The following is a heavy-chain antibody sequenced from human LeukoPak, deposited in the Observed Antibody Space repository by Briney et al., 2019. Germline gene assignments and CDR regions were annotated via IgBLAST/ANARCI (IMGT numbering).Heavy chain of an antibody. D-gene: IGHD3-3*01. CDR3: AGDRITDFWSGYYTNYFDY. CDR2: ISSSGTI. Sequence: QPGGSLRLSCAASGFTFSSYEMNWVRQAPGKRLEWVSYISSSGTIYYADSVKGRFTISRDNAKNSLYLQMNSLRAEDTAVYYCAGDRITDFWSGYYTNYFDYWGQGTLVTVSS. CDR1: GFTFSSYE. J-gene: IGHJ4*02. V-gene: IGHV3-48*03.